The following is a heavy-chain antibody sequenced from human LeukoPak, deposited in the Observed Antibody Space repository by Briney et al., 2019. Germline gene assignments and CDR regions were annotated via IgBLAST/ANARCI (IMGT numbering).Heavy chain of an antibody. CDR1: GFTFTISA. Sequence: SVTVSCKASGFTFTISAVQWVRQARGQRLEWIGWIVVGSGNANYAQKFQERVTITRDMSTSTAYMELSSLRSEDTAVYYCAAQRVGPRSGMDVWGQGTTVTVSS. J-gene: IGHJ6*02. V-gene: IGHV1-58*01. CDR2: IVVGSGNA. CDR3: AAQRVGPRSGMDV. D-gene: IGHD2-15*01.